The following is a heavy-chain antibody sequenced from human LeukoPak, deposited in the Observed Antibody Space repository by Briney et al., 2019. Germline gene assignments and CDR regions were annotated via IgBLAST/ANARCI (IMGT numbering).Heavy chain of an antibody. J-gene: IGHJ6*02. V-gene: IGHV3-23*01. Sequence: GGSLRLSCEASGFTFSAYAMTWVRQAPGKGLEWVSSIGSDDKAHYSESVKGRFAISRDNSKNTLFLQLHNLRLEDTALYYCARDLHYYAAMDVWGQGTTVTVSS. CDR1: GFTFSAYA. CDR3: ARDLHYYAAMDV. CDR2: IGSDDKA. D-gene: IGHD3-10*01.